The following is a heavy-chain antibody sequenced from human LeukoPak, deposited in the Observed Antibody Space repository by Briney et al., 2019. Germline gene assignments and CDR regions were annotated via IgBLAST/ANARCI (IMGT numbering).Heavy chain of an antibody. V-gene: IGHV3-48*04. D-gene: IGHD4-17*01. Sequence: PGGSLRLSRAASGFTFSSYAMSWVRQAPGKGLEWVSYISTSASTTHYADSVKGRFTISRDNAENSVYLQMNSLRAEDTAVYYCARRYGDYRNYGLDVWGQGITVTVFS. CDR3: ARRYGDYRNYGLDV. CDR1: GFTFSSYA. CDR2: ISTSASTT. J-gene: IGHJ6*02.